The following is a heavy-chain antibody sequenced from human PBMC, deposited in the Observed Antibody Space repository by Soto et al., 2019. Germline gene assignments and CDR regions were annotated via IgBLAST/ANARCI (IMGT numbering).Heavy chain of an antibody. CDR2: INHSGNT. Sequence: LSLTCAVSGGSIGTSAYYWCWIRQAPGKGLEWIGSINHSGNTYLSPSLKDRVTMSVDTSKNSFSLKLRSATAADTGLYYCSRRAPEGFDPWGQGTLVTVSS. J-gene: IGHJ5*02. CDR3: SRRAPEGFDP. V-gene: IGHV4-39*01. CDR1: GGSIGTSAYY.